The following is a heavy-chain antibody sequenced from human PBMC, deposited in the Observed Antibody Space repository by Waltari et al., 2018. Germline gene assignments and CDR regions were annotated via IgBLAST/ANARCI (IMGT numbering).Heavy chain of an antibody. V-gene: IGHV4-39*07. CDR2: IYYSGST. Sequence: QLQLQESGPGLVKPSETLSLTCTVSGGSISSSSYYWGWLRQPPGKGLELIGSIYYSGSTYYNPSLKSRVTISVDTSKNQFALKLSSVTAADTAVYYCVRGYCSSTSCYIDAFDIWGQGTMVTVSS. CDR3: VRGYCSSTSCYIDAFDI. D-gene: IGHD2-2*02. CDR1: GGSISSSSYY. J-gene: IGHJ3*02.